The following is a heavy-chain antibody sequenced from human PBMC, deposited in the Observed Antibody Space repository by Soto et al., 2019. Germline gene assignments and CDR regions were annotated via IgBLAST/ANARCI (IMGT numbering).Heavy chain of an antibody. Sequence: SETLSLTCTVSGDSITSSTHYWGWIRQPPGKGLEWIGSIYYSGSTYYNPSLKSRVTISVDTSKNQFSLKLSSVTAADTAVYFCARQTGYTSSWYPPTHYFDYWGQGTLVTVSS. CDR2: IYYSGST. J-gene: IGHJ4*02. CDR3: ARQTGYTSSWYPPTHYFDY. D-gene: IGHD6-13*01. V-gene: IGHV4-39*01. CDR1: GDSITSSTHY.